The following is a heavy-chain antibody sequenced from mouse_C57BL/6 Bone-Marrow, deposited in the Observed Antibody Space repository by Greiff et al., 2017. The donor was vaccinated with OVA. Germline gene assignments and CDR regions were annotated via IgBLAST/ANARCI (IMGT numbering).Heavy chain of an antibody. Sequence: ESGPGLVKPSQSLSLTCSVTGYSITSGYYWNWIRQFPGNKLEWMGYISYDGSNNYNPSLKNRISITRDTTKNQFFLKLNSVTTEDKATDYCARDEALYFDYWGQGTTLTVSS. CDR1: GYSITSGYY. CDR2: ISYDGSN. V-gene: IGHV3-6*01. J-gene: IGHJ2*01. CDR3: ARDEALYFDY.